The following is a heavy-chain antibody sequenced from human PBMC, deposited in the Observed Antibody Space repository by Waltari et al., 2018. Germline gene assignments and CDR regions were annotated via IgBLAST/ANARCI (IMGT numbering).Heavy chain of an antibody. J-gene: IGHJ6*02. D-gene: IGHD6-6*01. Sequence: QVQLQESGPGLVKPSGTLSLTCAVSGGSISSSNWWSWVRQPPGKGLNWIGEIYHSWSTNVNPSLKSRVTISVDKSKNQFSLKLSSVTAADTAVYYCARVDSSSAYGMDVWGQGTTVTVSS. CDR2: IYHSWST. CDR3: ARVDSSSAYGMDV. CDR1: GGSISSSNW. V-gene: IGHV4-4*02.